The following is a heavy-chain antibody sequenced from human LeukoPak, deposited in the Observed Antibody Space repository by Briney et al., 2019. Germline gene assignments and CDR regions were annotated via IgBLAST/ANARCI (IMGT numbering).Heavy chain of an antibody. Sequence: GVSLRLSCAASGFTFSTSAVHWIRQAPGRGLEWVAVISIDGNNPYYADTVKGRFTISRDNSKNTLYLQMTSLKTEDTAVYFCARYLFSDFYFDHWGQGTLVTVSS. CDR1: GFTFSTSA. D-gene: IGHD2-21*01. V-gene: IGHV3-30*01. CDR3: ARYLFSDFYFDH. J-gene: IGHJ4*02. CDR2: ISIDGNNP.